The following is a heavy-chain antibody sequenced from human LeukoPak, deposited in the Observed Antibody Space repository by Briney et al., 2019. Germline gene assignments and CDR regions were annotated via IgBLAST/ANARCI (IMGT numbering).Heavy chain of an antibody. J-gene: IGHJ6*02. CDR2: ISSSSSYI. V-gene: IGHV3-21*04. Sequence: GGSLRLSCAASGFTFSSYSMNWVRQAPGKGLEWVSSISSSSSYIYYADSVKGRFTISRDNAKNSLYLQMNSLRAEDTAVYYCAKGGVTVVPAASDYYGMDVWGQGTTVTVSS. D-gene: IGHD2-2*01. CDR3: AKGGVTVVPAASDYYGMDV. CDR1: GFTFSSYS.